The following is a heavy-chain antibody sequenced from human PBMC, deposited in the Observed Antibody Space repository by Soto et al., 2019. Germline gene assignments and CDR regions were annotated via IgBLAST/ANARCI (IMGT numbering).Heavy chain of an antibody. CDR3: ARVGYCSGGSCLDY. CDR2: IYYSGST. Sequence: QVQLQESGPGLVKPSETLSLTCTVSGGSISSYYWNWIRQPPGKGLEWIGYIYYSGSTNYNASLKSRVTIXVXTXXNQFSLKLSSVTAADTAVYYCARVGYCSGGSCLDYWGQGTLVTVSS. J-gene: IGHJ4*02. V-gene: IGHV4-59*01. D-gene: IGHD2-15*01. CDR1: GGSISSYY.